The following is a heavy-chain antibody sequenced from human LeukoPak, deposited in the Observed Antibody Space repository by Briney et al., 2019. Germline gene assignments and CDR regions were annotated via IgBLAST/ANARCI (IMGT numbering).Heavy chain of an antibody. CDR3: AKGSRRGYDSSGYTSY. J-gene: IGHJ4*02. V-gene: IGHV3-23*01. CDR1: GFTFSSYG. Sequence: GGSLRLSCAASGFTFSSYGMSWVRQAPGKGLEWVSAISGSGGSTYYADSVKGRFTISRDNSKNTLYLQMNSLRAEDTAVYYCAKGSRRGYDSSGYTSYWGQGTLVTVSS. CDR2: ISGSGGST. D-gene: IGHD3-22*01.